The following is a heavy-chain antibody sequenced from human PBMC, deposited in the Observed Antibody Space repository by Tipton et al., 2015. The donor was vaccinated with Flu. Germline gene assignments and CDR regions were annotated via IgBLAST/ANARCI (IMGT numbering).Heavy chain of an antibody. CDR1: GYTFSSYG. J-gene: IGHJ4*02. V-gene: IGHV1-18*01. Sequence: QLVQSGAEVKKPGASVKVSCKASGYTFSSYGVSWVRQAPGQGLEWMGWVSGYNDYPKYAQNFQGRVTMTADTSTSTAYMDLRSLRSDDTAVYYFARGSGFAGDNWGQGTLVTVSS. CDR2: VSGYNDYP. CDR3: ARGSGFAGDN. D-gene: IGHD5-12*01.